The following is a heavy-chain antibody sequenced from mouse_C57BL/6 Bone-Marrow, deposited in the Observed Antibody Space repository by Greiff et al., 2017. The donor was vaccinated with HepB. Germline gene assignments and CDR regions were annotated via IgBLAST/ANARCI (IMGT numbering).Heavy chain of an antibody. CDR3: VRDPGLWSFAY. Sequence: VQLQQSGGGLVQPKGSLKLSCAASGFTFNTYAMHWVRQAPGKGLEWVARIRSKSSNYATYYADSVKDRFTISRDDSQSMLYLQMDNLKTEDTAMYYCVRDPGLWSFAYWGQGTLVTVSA. J-gene: IGHJ3*01. D-gene: IGHD1-1*02. CDR1: GFTFNTYA. V-gene: IGHV10-3*01. CDR2: IRSKSSNYAT.